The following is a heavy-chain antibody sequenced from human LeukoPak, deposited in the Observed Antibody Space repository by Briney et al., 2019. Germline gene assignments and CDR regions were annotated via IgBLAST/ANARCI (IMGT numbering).Heavy chain of an antibody. CDR1: GFTFTSYW. V-gene: IGHV3-7*01. CDR2: IKQDGSEK. D-gene: IGHD1-26*01. CDR3: ARNNGSHP. Sequence: PGGSLRLSCAASGFTFTSYWMTWVRQAPGKGLEWVANIKQDGSEKYYVDSVRGRFTISRDNAKNSVYLQMNSLRAEDTAVYYCARNNGSHPWGQGILVTVSS. J-gene: IGHJ5*02.